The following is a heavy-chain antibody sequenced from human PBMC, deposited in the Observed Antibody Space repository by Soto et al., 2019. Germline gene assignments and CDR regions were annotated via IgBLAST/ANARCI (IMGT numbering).Heavy chain of an antibody. V-gene: IGHV3-23*01. CDR1: GFTFSSYA. J-gene: IGHJ4*02. D-gene: IGHD1-26*01. CDR2: ISGSGDST. CDR3: ARRGSGSDYDY. Sequence: EVQLLESGGGLVQPGGSLRLSCAASGFTFSSYAMRWVRQAPGKGLEWVSAISGSGDSTYYADSVKGRFTTYRDNYKNTLYLQMNSLRAEDTAVYYCARRGSGSDYDYWGQGTLVTFSS.